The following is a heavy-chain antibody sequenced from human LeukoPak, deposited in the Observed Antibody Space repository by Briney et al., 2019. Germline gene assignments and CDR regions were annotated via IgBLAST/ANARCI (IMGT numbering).Heavy chain of an antibody. CDR1: GGSISSYY. Sequence: PSETLSLTCTVSGGSISSYYWTWIRQPPGKGLEWIGYISTSGNTNYNPSLKSRVTISVDTSKNQFSLKLSSVTAADTAVYYCARQGGQQLPPLYWGQGTLVSVSS. V-gene: IGHV4-4*09. CDR3: ARQGGQQLPPLY. D-gene: IGHD6-13*01. J-gene: IGHJ4*02. CDR2: ISTSGNT.